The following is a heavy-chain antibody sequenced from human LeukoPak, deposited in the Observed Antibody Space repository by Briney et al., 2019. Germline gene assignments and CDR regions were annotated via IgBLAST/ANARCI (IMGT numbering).Heavy chain of an antibody. J-gene: IGHJ4*02. CDR3: ARLYYYDSSGYYYTFDY. D-gene: IGHD3-22*01. CDR1: GGSISSSSSY. CDR2: IYYSGST. Sequence: PSETLSLTCTVSGGSISSSSSYWGWIRQPPGKGLEWIGSIYYSGSTYYGPSLKSRVTISVDTSENQFSLRLSSVTAADTAVYYCARLYYYDSSGYYYTFDYWGQGTLVTVSS. V-gene: IGHV4-39*01.